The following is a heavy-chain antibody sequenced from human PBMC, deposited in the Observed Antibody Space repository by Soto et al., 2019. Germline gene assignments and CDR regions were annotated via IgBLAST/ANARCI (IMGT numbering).Heavy chain of an antibody. V-gene: IGHV3-73*01. J-gene: IGHJ5*02. CDR1: GYTFSDTA. D-gene: IGHD1-26*01. CDR2: VASSPEGYRT. CDR3: NKFSGSSSAPAA. Sequence: HPGGSLRLSCAASGYTFSDTAIHWVRQAPGKGLEWVGRVASSPEGYRTTYGASVKGRFTISRDDSQNTAHLQMNSLKTEDTAIYYCNKFSGSSSAPAALGPGTLVTVSS.